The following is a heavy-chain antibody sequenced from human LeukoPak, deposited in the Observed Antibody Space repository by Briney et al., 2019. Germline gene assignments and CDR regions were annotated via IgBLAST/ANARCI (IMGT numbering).Heavy chain of an antibody. V-gene: IGHV4-39*01. J-gene: IGHJ2*01. CDR3: ARHYGDYWYFDL. CDR2: IYYSGST. D-gene: IGHD4-17*01. CDR1: GGPISSSSYY. Sequence: SETLSLTCTVSGGPISSSSYYWGWIRQPPGKGLEWIGSIYYSGSTYYNPSLKSRVTISVDTSKNQFSLKLSSVTAADTAVYYCARHYGDYWYFDLWGRGTLVTVSS.